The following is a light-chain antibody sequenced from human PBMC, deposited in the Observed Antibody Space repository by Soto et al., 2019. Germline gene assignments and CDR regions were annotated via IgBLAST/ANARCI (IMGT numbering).Light chain of an antibody. Sequence: EIVLKQSPGTLSLYPGERATLSCRASLSVSANNLAWYQQKTGQAPRLLIYSASSRATGIPDRFSGSGSGTDFTLTISRLEPEDLAVYYCQQYGSSPRTFGRGSKVDIK. CDR1: LSVSANN. J-gene: IGKJ1*01. CDR3: QQYGSSPRT. V-gene: IGKV3-20*01. CDR2: SAS.